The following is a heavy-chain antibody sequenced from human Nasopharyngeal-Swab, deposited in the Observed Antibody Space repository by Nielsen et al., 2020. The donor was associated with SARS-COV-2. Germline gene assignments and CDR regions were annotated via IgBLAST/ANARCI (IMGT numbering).Heavy chain of an antibody. CDR1: GFTLSSYS. CDR3: ARAGGAYCGGDCYYYYGMDV. CDR2: ITTSSSTI. D-gene: IGHD2-21*02. J-gene: IGHJ6*02. Sequence: GASLKISCAASGFTLSSYSMTWVRQAPGKGLEWVSYITTSSSTIYYAGSVKGRFTISRDNAKNSLYLQMNSLRAEDTAVYYCARAGGAYCGGDCYYYYGMDVWGQGTTVTVSS. V-gene: IGHV3-48*04.